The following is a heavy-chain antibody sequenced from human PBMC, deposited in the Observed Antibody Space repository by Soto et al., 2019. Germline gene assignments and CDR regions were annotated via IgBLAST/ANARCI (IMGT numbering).Heavy chain of an antibody. J-gene: IGHJ5*02. D-gene: IGHD6-19*01. CDR3: ARGVAGPLHWFDP. CDR2: INAGNGNT. V-gene: IGHV1-3*01. Sequence: QVQLVQSGAEVKKPGASVKVSCKASGYTFTSYAMHWVRQAPGQRLEWMGWINAGNGNTKYSQKFQGRVNITRDTSASTAYMELSRLRSEDTAVYYCARGVAGPLHWFDPWGQGTMVTVSS. CDR1: GYTFTSYA.